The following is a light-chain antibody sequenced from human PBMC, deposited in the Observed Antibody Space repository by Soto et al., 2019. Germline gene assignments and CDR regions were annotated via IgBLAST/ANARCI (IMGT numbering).Light chain of an antibody. J-gene: IGKJ3*01. CDR3: QQYNNWPFT. Sequence: EIVMTQSPATLSVSPGERATLSCRASQSVSSNLAWYQQKPAQAPRLLIYGASTRATGIPARFSGSGSGTDFTLTISSLQSAEFAVYYCQQYNNWPFTFSPGTKVDIK. V-gene: IGKV3-15*01. CDR2: GAS. CDR1: QSVSSN.